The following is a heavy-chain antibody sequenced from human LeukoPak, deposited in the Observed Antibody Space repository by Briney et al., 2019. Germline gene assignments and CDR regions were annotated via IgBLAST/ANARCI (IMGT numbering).Heavy chain of an antibody. J-gene: IGHJ6*04. CDR1: GFTFRDYY. CDR2: ISSSSSYT. CDR3: ARQNSSSWYHYYYYYYGMDV. V-gene: IGHV3-11*06. D-gene: IGHD6-13*01. Sequence: GGSLRLSCAASGFTFRDYYMSWIRQAPGKGLEWVSYISSSSSYTNYADSVKGRFTISRDNAKNSLYLQMNSLRAEDTAVYYCARQNSSSWYHYYYYYYGMDVWGKGTTATVSS.